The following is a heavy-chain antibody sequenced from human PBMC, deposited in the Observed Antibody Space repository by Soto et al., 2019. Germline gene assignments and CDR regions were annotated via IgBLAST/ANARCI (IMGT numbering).Heavy chain of an antibody. V-gene: IGHV1-69*01. D-gene: IGHD2-15*01. J-gene: IGHJ5*02. CDR3: ARGRRFRRILPDWFDP. CDR1: GGTFSSYA. CDR2: IIPIFGTA. Sequence: QVQLVQSGAEVKKPGSSVKVSCKASGGTFSSYAISWVRQAPGQGLEWMGGIIPIFGTANYAQKFQGRVTITADESTSTAYMELSSLRSEDTVVYYCARGRRFRRILPDWFDPWGQGTLVTVSS.